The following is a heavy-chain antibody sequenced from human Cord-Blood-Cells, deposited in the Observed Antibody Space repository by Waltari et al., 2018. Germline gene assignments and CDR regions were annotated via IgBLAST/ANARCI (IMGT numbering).Heavy chain of an antibody. D-gene: IGHD1-26*01. CDR1: GFIFSSYA. CDR2: ISGSGGST. Sequence: EVQLVASGGGLVQPGGSLRLSCTASGFIFSSYAMSWVRQAPGKGMEWVAAISGSGGSTYYADPVKGRFTISRDNSKNTLYLQMNSLRAEDTAVYYCAKVYSGSSYFDYWGQGTLVTVSS. J-gene: IGHJ4*02. V-gene: IGHV3-23*04. CDR3: AKVYSGSSYFDY.